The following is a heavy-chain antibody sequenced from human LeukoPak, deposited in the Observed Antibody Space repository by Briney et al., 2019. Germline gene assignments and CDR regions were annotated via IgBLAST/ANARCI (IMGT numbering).Heavy chain of an antibody. V-gene: IGHV4-34*01. Sequence: SETLSLTCAVYGGSFSGYYWSWIRQPPGKGLEWIGEVNHSGSTNYNPSLKSRVTISVDTSKNQFSLKLSSVTAADTAVYYCARLSEMTYGDYWGQGTLVTVSS. CDR2: VNHSGST. J-gene: IGHJ4*02. CDR3: ARLSEMTYGDY. CDR1: GGSFSGYY. D-gene: IGHD3-10*01.